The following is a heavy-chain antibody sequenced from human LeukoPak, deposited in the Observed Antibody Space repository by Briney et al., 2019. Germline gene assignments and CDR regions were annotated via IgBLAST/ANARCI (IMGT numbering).Heavy chain of an antibody. CDR2: INPNSGGT. CDR1: GYTFTGYY. D-gene: IGHD3-22*01. J-gene: IGHJ4*02. CDR3: ARDEVHYYDNSGYHSWYFDY. V-gene: IGHV1-2*02. Sequence: ASVKVSCKASGYTFTGYYMHWVRQAPGQGLEWMGWINPNSGGTNYAQKFQGRVTMTRDTSISTAYMELSRLRSDDTAVYYCARDEVHYYDNSGYHSWYFDYWGQGTLVTVSS.